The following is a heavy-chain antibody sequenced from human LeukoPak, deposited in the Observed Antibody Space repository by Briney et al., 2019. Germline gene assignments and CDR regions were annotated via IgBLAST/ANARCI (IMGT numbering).Heavy chain of an antibody. CDR3: ASQKDGYSFDY. Sequence: SETLSLTCTVSGGSISSSNYFWVWIRQPPGKGLEWIGSIYYSGSTYSNPSLKSRVTISVDTSKDQFSLKLSSVTAADTAVYYCASQKDGYSFDYWGQGTLVTVSS. V-gene: IGHV4-39*01. J-gene: IGHJ4*02. D-gene: IGHD5-24*01. CDR2: IYYSGST. CDR1: GGSISSSNYF.